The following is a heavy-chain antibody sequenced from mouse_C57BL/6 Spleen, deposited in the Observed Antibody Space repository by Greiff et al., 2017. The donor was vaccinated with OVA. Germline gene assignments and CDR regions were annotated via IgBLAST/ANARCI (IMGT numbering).Heavy chain of an antibody. CDR2: ISYDGCN. J-gene: IGHJ2*01. CDR1: GYSITSGYY. Sequence: EVQLQESGPGLVKPSQSLSLTCSVTGYSITSGYYWNWIRQFPGNKLEWMGYISYDGCNNYNPSLKNRISITRDTSKNQCFLKLNSVTTEDTATYYGARRDYGSSPYFDYWGQGTTLTVSS. D-gene: IGHD1-1*01. CDR3: ARRDYGSSPYFDY. V-gene: IGHV3-6*01.